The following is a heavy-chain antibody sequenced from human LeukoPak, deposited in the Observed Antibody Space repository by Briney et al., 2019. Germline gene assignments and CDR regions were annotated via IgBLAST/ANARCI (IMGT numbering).Heavy chain of an antibody. V-gene: IGHV3-30*04. CDR1: GFTFRDYA. Sequence: GRSLRLSCAASGFTFRDYAVGWVRQAPGKGLEWVAVISYDGSNKYYADSVKGRFTISRDNSKNTLYLQMNSLRAEDTAVYYCARDRDSGSHTATDYWGQGTLVTVSS. J-gene: IGHJ4*02. CDR3: ARDRDSGSHTATDY. CDR2: ISYDGSNK. D-gene: IGHD1-26*01.